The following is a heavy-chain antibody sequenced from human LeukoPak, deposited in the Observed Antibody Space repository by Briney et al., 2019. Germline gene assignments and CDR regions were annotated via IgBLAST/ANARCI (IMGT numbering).Heavy chain of an antibody. CDR3: ARTRYPFDY. CDR2: INHSGGT. CDR1: GGSFSGYY. D-gene: IGHD1-14*01. J-gene: IGHJ4*02. V-gene: IGHV4-34*01. Sequence: PSETLSLTCAVYGGSFSGYYWSWIRQPPGKGLEWIGEINHSGGTNYNPSLKSRVTISVDTSKNQFSLKLSSVTAADTAVYYCARTRYPFDYWGQGTLVTVSS.